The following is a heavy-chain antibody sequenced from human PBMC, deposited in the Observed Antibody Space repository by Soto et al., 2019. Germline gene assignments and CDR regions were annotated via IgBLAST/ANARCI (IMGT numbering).Heavy chain of an antibody. CDR2: IYNNGIT. V-gene: IGHV4-59*11. J-gene: IGHJ3*01. CDR1: DGPISNHY. D-gene: IGHD3-3*01. Sequence: SETLSLTCTVSDGPISNHYLNWIRQSPGRGLEWIAFIYNNGITNYNPSLKSRVTISVDTSKNQFSLKLTSVTAADTAVYFCGRDPNAGVVGVWGQGTLVTVSS. CDR3: GRDPNAGVVGV.